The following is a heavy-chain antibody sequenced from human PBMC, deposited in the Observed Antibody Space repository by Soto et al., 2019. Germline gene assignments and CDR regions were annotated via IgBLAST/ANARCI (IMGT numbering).Heavy chain of an antibody. CDR1: GFTFSSYW. D-gene: IGHD6-6*01. V-gene: IGHV3-74*01. Sequence: EVQLVESGGGVVQPGGSLRLSCAASGFTFSSYWMHLVRQAPWKGLVWVSRVNGDGSSTSYADSVKGRLTISRDNAQNTLYLQMNSLRVEDTAVYYCARGVPYSSSAVGYWGQGTLVTGSS. CDR3: ARGVPYSSSAVGY. CDR2: VNGDGSST. J-gene: IGHJ4*02.